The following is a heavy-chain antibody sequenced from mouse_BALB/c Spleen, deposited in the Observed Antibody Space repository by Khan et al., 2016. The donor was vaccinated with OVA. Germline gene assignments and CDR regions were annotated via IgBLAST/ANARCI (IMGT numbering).Heavy chain of an antibody. CDR3: ARKNGSDFDY. CDR1: GYSFTGYF. Sequence: VQLKQSGPELVKPGASVKISCKASGYSFTGYFMNWVMQSHGKSLEWIGRINPHTGETSYNQKFKGKATLTVDESSSTVHMELRSLASEDSAVYYCARKNGSDFDYWGQGTTLTVSS. D-gene: IGHD1-1*01. CDR2: INPHTGET. V-gene: IGHV1-20*02. J-gene: IGHJ2*01.